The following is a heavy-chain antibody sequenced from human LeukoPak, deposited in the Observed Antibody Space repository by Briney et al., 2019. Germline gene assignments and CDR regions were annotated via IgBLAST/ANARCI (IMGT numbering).Heavy chain of an antibody. CDR2: INPNSGGT. CDR3: GAGGSSSSSDEFFQH. CDR1: GYTFTGYY. J-gene: IGHJ1*01. D-gene: IGHD6-6*01. V-gene: IGHV1-2*06. Sequence: ASVKVSCKASGYTFTGYYMHWVRQAPGQGLEWMGRINPNSGGTNYAQKFQGRVTMSRDTSISTAYMELTRLRSDDTAVYYCGAGGSSSSSDEFFQHWGQGTLVTVSS.